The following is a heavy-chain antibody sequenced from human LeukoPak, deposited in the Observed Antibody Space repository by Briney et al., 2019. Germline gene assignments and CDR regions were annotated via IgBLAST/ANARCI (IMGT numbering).Heavy chain of an antibody. Sequence: GGSLRLSCAASGLTFSSHAMGWVRQAPGKGLEWVTAISPTGANTFYADSVKGRFTVSRDNSKNTLYLQMNSLRAEDTAVYYCARSKTPARPFDYWGQGTLVTVSS. V-gene: IGHV3-23*01. CDR3: ARSKTPARPFDY. CDR2: ISPTGANT. D-gene: IGHD5/OR15-5a*01. CDR1: GLTFSSHA. J-gene: IGHJ4*02.